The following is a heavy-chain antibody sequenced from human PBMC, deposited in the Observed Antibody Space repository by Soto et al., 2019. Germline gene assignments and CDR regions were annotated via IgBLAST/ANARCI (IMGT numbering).Heavy chain of an antibody. Sequence: EVQLVESGGGLVQPGGSLRLSCAASGFTFSDQYLDWVRQAPGKGLEWVGRSRNKANSYTTEYAASVKSRFTISRDDSKNSVYLQMNSLITEDTAVYYCTRARNLGGSWTNFDYWGQGTLVTVSS. CDR2: SRNKANSYTT. V-gene: IGHV3-72*01. CDR1: GFTFSDQY. J-gene: IGHJ4*02. CDR3: TRARNLGGSWTNFDY. D-gene: IGHD1-26*01.